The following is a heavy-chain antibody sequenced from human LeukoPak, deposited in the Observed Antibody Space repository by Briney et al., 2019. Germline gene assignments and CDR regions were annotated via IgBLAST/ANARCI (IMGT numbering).Heavy chain of an antibody. V-gene: IGHV3-23*01. J-gene: IGHJ4*02. Sequence: GGSLRLSCAASGFTFSSYAMSWVRLAPGKGLEWVSVFSGSGTSTYYADSMKGRFTISRDNSKNTLYLQMNSLRAEDTAVYYCAKYQWLNYWGQGTLVTVSS. CDR2: FSGSGTST. D-gene: IGHD6-19*01. CDR3: AKYQWLNY. CDR1: GFTFSSYA.